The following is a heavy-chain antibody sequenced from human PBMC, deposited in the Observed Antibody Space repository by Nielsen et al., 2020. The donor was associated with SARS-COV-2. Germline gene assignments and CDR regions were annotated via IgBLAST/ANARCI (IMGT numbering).Heavy chain of an antibody. V-gene: IGHV1-46*01. CDR3: ARDAIVLPAFDI. CDR2: INPTNGGT. J-gene: IGHJ3*02. CDR1: GYTFTNNY. D-gene: IGHD1-26*01. Sequence: ASVKVSCKASGYTFTNNYMHWVRQAPGQGPEWMGLINPTNGGTTYAQKFLGRVTMTRDTSTSTVYMELSSLRSDDTAVYYCARDAIVLPAFDIWGQGTMVTVSS.